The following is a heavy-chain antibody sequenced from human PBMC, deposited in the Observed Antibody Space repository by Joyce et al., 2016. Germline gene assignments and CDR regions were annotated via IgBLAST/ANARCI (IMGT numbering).Heavy chain of an antibody. V-gene: IGHV3-72*01. CDR3: ASSPGGKYYFYAMDV. CDR1: GFTFNDHE. Sequence: EVQLVESGGGLVQPGGSLRLSCAASGFTFNDHEMDWVRQAPGKGVGWVGRSRNRANSYSTQSAASVKGRFTISRDASKNSRYLEMNSLKIEDTAVYYCASSPGGKYYFYAMDVWGQGTTVIVSS. J-gene: IGHJ6*02. CDR2: SRNRANSYST.